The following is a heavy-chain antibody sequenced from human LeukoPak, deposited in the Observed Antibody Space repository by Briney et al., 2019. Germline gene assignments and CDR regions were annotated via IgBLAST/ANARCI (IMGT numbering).Heavy chain of an antibody. CDR2: INHSGST. V-gene: IGHV4-34*01. D-gene: IGHD6-6*01. Sequence: SETLSLTCAVYGGSFSGYYWSWIRQPPGKGLEWIGEINHSGSTNYNPSLKSRVTISVDTSKNQFSLKLSSVTAADTAVYYCAGVAARRLEDGYYYMDVWGKGTTATVSS. CDR1: GGSFSGYY. CDR3: AGVAARRLEDGYYYMDV. J-gene: IGHJ6*03.